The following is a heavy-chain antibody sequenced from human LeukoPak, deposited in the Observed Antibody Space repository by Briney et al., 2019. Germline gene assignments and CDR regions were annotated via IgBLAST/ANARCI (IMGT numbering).Heavy chain of an antibody. CDR1: GYTFIGYY. V-gene: IGHV1-2*02. D-gene: IGHD2-21*02. CDR3: ARDRGDCGDDCYSFGY. J-gene: IGHJ4*02. CDR2: VNPNTGDT. Sequence: GASVKVSCKASGYTFIGYYMHWVRQAPGQGLEWMGWVNPNTGDTQYAQKFQGRVTVTRDTSISTTYMELSRLTSDDTAVYYCARDRGDCGDDCYSFGYWGQGTLVTVSS.